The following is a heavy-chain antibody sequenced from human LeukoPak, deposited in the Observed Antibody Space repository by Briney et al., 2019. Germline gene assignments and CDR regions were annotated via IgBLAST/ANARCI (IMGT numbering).Heavy chain of an antibody. V-gene: IGHV3-48*03. J-gene: IGHJ4*02. CDR2: ISSSGNII. Sequence: GGSLRLSYAASGFTFSSYEMNWVRQAPGKGLEWVSYISSSGNIIYYADSVKGRFTISRDNARNSLYLQMNSLRAEDTAVYYCARDRGQLATDYWGQGTLVTVSS. D-gene: IGHD6-6*01. CDR3: ARDRGQLATDY. CDR1: GFTFSSYE.